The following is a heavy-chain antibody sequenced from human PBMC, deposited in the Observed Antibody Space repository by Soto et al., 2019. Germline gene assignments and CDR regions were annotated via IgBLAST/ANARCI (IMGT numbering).Heavy chain of an antibody. CDR3: ARMSGDSSGYYYYYYGMDV. CDR1: GGTFSSYT. J-gene: IGHJ6*02. D-gene: IGHD3-22*01. CDR2: IIPILGIA. Sequence: QVQLVQSGAEVKKPGSSVKVSCKASGGTFSSYTISWVRQAPGQGLEWMGRIIPILGIANYAQKFQGRVRIAAAKSTTTAYMERSSLRSEDTAVYYFARMSGDSSGYYYYYYGMDVWGQGTTVTVSS. V-gene: IGHV1-69*02.